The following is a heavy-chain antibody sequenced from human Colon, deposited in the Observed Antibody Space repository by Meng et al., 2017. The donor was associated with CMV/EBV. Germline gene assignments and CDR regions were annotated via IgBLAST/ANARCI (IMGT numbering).Heavy chain of an antibody. J-gene: IGHJ4*02. D-gene: IGHD2-2*02. CDR1: GFPFSDYE. Sequence: GGSLRLSCAASGFPFSDYEMNWVRQAPGKGLEWISYISSGGSAIHYADSVKGRFTISRDNAKNSLYLQMNSLRVEDTAVYYCATDCSSTICYNGGDYWGQGTLVTRLL. V-gene: IGHV3-48*03. CDR2: ISSGGSAI. CDR3: ATDCSSTICYNGGDY.